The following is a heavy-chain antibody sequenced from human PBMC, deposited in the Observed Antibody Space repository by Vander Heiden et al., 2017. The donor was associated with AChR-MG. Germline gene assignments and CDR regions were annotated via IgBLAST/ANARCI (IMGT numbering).Heavy chain of an antibody. CDR2: IWYDGSNK. CDR3: ARESVVAATYRSDFDY. D-gene: IGHD2-15*01. J-gene: IGHJ4*02. Sequence: QVQLVASGGGVVQPGRSLRLSCAASGFTFSSYGMHWVRQAPGKGLEWVAVIWYDGSNKYYADSVKGRFTISRDNSKNTLYLQMNSLRAEDTAVYYCARESVVAATYRSDFDYWGQGTLVTVSS. CDR1: GFTFSSYG. V-gene: IGHV3-33*01.